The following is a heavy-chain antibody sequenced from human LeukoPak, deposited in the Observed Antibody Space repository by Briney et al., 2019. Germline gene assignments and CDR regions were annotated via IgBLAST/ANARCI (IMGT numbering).Heavy chain of an antibody. J-gene: IGHJ4*02. V-gene: IGHV1-2*02. Sequence: ASVKVSCKASGYTFTGYYMHWVRQAPGQGLEWMGWINPNSGGTNYAQKFQGRVTMTRDTSTSTAYMELSRLRSDDTAVYYCARPYGSGSYYPIDYWGQGTLVTVSS. D-gene: IGHD3-10*01. CDR3: ARPYGSGSYYPIDY. CDR2: INPNSGGT. CDR1: GYTFTGYY.